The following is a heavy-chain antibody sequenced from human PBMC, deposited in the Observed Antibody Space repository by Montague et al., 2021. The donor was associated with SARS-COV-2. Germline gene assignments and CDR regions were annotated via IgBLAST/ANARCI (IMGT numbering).Heavy chain of an antibody. CDR1: GVSITSTNW. CDR2: ISYGGIA. D-gene: IGHD1-26*01. Sequence: SETLSLTCAVSGVSITSTNWWRLVRQPPGKGLEWSGEISYGGIATYNPPLKSRATISMDRTRNLFSLKLGSDTAADAAIYYCAGRVLTCPADYWGQGTLVTVS. V-gene: IGHV4/OR15-8*02. CDR3: AGRVLTCPADY. J-gene: IGHJ4*02.